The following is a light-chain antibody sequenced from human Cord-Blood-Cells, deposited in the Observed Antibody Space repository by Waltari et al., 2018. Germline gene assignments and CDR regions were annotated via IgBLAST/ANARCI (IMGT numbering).Light chain of an antibody. Sequence: SGTPGQRVTISCSGSSSNIGSNTVNWYQQLPGTAPKLLIYSNNQRPSGVPDRFSGSKSGTSASLAISGLQSEDEADYYCAAWDDSLNGWVFGGGTKLTVL. J-gene: IGLJ3*02. CDR1: SSNIGSNT. CDR2: SNN. V-gene: IGLV1-44*01. CDR3: AAWDDSLNGWV.